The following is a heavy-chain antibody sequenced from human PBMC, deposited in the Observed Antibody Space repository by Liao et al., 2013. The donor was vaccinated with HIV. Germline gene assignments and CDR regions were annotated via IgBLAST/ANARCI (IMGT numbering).Heavy chain of an antibody. CDR2: IYTSGST. V-gene: IGHV4-4*07. D-gene: IGHD3-16*01. Sequence: QVQLQESGPGLVKPSETLSLTCTVSGGSISSYYWSWIRQPAGKGLEWIGRIYTSGSTNYNPSLKSRVTISLDKSKNQFSLKLSSVTAADTAIYYCARDETELGNVWGKGTTVTVSS. CDR1: GGSISSYY. J-gene: IGHJ6*04. CDR3: ARDETELGNV.